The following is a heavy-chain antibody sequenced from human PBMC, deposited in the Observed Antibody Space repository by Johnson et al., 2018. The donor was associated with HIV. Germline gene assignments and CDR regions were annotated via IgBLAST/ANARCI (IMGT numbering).Heavy chain of an antibody. Sequence: QVRLVESGGGLVQPGGSLRLSCAASGFTFSSYAMHWVRQAPGKGLEWVAVISYDGSNEYYADSVKGRFTISRDNSKNTLYLQMSSLRAGDTAVYYCARGRASWELYDAFEIWGQGTMVIVSS. D-gene: IGHD1-26*01. CDR2: ISYDGSNE. J-gene: IGHJ3*02. CDR1: GFTFSSYA. CDR3: ARGRASWELYDAFEI. V-gene: IGHV3-30*04.